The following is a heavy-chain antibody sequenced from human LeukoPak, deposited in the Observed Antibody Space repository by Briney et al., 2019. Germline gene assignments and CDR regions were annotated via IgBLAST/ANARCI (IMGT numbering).Heavy chain of an antibody. Sequence: GGSLRLSCAASGFIFSDYYMSWIRQAPGKGLEWVSYISSSGSTIYYADSVKGRFTISRDNAKNSLYLQMNSLRAEDTAVYYCARAARTGTWRSPLFDYWGQGTLVTVSS. CDR1: GFIFSDYY. D-gene: IGHD1-7*01. CDR2: ISSSGSTI. J-gene: IGHJ4*02. CDR3: ARAARTGTWRSPLFDY. V-gene: IGHV3-11*01.